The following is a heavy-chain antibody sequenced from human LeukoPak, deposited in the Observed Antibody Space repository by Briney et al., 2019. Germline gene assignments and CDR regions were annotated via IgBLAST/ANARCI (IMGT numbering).Heavy chain of an antibody. CDR2: FDPEDGET. D-gene: IGHD6-19*01. Sequence: AASVKVSCKVSGYTLTELSMHWVRQAPGKGLEWMGGFDPEDGETIYAQKFQGRVTMTEDTSTDTAYMELSSLRSEDTAVYYCATPGNLIAVAGTGLGYYYYGMDVWGQGTTVTVSS. J-gene: IGHJ6*02. CDR1: GYTLTELS. V-gene: IGHV1-24*01. CDR3: ATPGNLIAVAGTGLGYYYYGMDV.